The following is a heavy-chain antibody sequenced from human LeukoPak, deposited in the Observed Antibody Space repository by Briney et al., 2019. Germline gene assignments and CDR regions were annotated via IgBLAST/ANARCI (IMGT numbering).Heavy chain of an antibody. CDR3: ARDQGSVY. V-gene: IGHV4-30-4*08. CDR1: AGSIISGDYY. CDR2: IYYSGST. J-gene: IGHJ4*02. Sequence: SQTLSLTCTVSAGSIISGDYYWSWIRQPPGKGLEWIGYIYYSGSTYYNPSLKSRVTISVDTSKNQFSLKLSSVTAADTAVYYCARDQGSVYWGQGTLVTASS. D-gene: IGHD3-10*01.